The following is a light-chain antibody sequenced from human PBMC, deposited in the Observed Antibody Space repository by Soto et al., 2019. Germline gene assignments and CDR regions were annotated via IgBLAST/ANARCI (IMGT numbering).Light chain of an antibody. Sequence: QSVLTQPPSVSAAPGQKVTISCSGSNSNIGNNYVSWYQQFPGTAPKILIYENKKRPSGIPERFSGAKSGTSATLDITGLETGDEADYYCATWDGGLSVKVFGGGTKLTVL. CDR1: NSNIGNNY. CDR2: ENK. J-gene: IGLJ3*02. V-gene: IGLV1-51*02. CDR3: ATWDGGLSVKV.